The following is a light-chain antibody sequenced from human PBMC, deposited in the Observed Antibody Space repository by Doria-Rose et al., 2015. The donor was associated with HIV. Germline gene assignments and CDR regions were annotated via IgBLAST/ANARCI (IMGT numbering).Light chain of an antibody. V-gene: IGKV3-20*01. CDR3: QQYGTSRGT. J-gene: IGKJ5*01. CDR1: QRVKSSY. CDR2: DAS. Sequence: TQSPGTLSLSPGERATPSCRASQRVKSSYLAWYQQKPGQAPRLLIYDASTRATGIPDRFGGSGSGTDFTLTISRLEPEDVAVYYCQQYGTSRGTFGQGTRLEIK.